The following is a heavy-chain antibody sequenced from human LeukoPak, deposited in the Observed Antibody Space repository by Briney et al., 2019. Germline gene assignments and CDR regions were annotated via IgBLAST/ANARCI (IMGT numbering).Heavy chain of an antibody. D-gene: IGHD3-9*01. CDR1: GGSFSGYY. CDR3: ARAVLRYFDWLSYFDY. Sequence: SETLSLTCAVYGGSFSGYYWSWIRQPPGKGLEWIGEINHSGSTNYNPSLKSRGTISVDTSKNQFSLKLSSVTAADTAVYYCARAVLRYFDWLSYFDYWGQGTLVTVSS. CDR2: INHSGST. V-gene: IGHV4-34*01. J-gene: IGHJ4*02.